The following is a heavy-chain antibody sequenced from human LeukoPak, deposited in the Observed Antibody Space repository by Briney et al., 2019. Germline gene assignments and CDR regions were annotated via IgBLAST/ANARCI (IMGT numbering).Heavy chain of an antibody. CDR2: FNPEDGET. Sequence: ASVKVSCKVSGYTLTELSMHWVRQAPGKGLEWMGGFNPEDGETIYAQKFQGRVTMTRDTSTSTVYMELSSLRSEDTAVYYCASPSRGGYNTPYYYYYGMDVWGQGTTVTVSS. J-gene: IGHJ6*02. D-gene: IGHD5-24*01. CDR1: GYTLTELS. CDR3: ASPSRGGYNTPYYYYYGMDV. V-gene: IGHV1-24*01.